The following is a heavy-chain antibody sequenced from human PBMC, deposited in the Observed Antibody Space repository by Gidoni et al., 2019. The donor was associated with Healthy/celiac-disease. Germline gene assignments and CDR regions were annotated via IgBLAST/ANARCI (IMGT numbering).Heavy chain of an antibody. V-gene: IGHV5-51*03. Sequence: EVQLVQSGAEVKKPGESLKISCTGSGYSFPSYWIGWVRQMPGKGLEWMGIIYPGDSDTRYSPSFQGQVTISADKSISTAYLQWSSLKASDTAMYYCARLRHRNYGDTPDFDYWGQGTLVTVSS. CDR3: ARLRHRNYGDTPDFDY. CDR2: IYPGDSDT. CDR1: GYSFPSYW. J-gene: IGHJ4*02. D-gene: IGHD4-17*01.